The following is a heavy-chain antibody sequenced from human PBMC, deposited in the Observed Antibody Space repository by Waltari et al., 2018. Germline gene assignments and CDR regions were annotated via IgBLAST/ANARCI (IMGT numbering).Heavy chain of an antibody. J-gene: IGHJ3*02. CDR2: IYYSGST. CDR3: ARVELALGAFDI. CDR1: GGSISSGGYS. Sequence: QVQLQESGPGLVKPSQTLSLTCTVPGGSISSGGYSWSWIRQHPGKGLEWIGYIYYSGSTYYNPSLKSLVTISVDTSKNQFSLKLSSVTAADTAVYYCARVELALGAFDIWGQGTMVTVSS. V-gene: IGHV4-31*01. D-gene: IGHD6-13*01.